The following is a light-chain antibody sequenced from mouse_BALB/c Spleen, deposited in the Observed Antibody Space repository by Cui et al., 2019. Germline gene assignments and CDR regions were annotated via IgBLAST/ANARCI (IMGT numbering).Light chain of an antibody. J-gene: IGKJ5*01. CDR1: SSVSY. CDR3: QQWSINPLT. V-gene: IGKV4-68*01. Sequence: QIVLTQSPALRSASPGEKVTMTCSASSSVSYMYWYQQKPRSSPKPWIYLTSNLASGVPARFSGSGSGTSYSLTISSMEAEDAATYYCQQWSINPLTFGAGTKLELK. CDR2: LTS.